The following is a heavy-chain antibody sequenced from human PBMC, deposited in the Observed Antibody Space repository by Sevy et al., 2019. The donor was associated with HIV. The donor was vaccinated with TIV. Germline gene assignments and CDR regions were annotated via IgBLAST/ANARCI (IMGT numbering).Heavy chain of an antibody. CDR1: GFTFRNFG. CDR2: IRYDGSDK. CDR3: AKDLAGPGRRYFDY. D-gene: IGHD6-13*01. J-gene: IGHJ4*02. V-gene: IGHV3-30*02. Sequence: GGSLRLSCTASGFTFRNFGMHWVRQVPGKGLQWVTFIRYDGSDKYYAASVKGRFTISRDDSKNTLYLQMDSLRAEETAMYYCAKDLAGPGRRYFDYWGQGTLVTVSS.